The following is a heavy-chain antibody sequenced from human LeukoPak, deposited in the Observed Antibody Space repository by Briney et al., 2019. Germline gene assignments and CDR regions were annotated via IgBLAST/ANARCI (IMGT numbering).Heavy chain of an antibody. J-gene: IGHJ3*02. CDR3: ARARWELLGTTPHDAFDI. D-gene: IGHD1-26*01. V-gene: IGHV4-4*07. Sequence: MTSQTLSLTCTVSGGSISSYYWSWIRQPAGKGLEWIGRIYTSGSTNYNPSLKSRVTMSVDTSKNQFSLKLSSVTAADTAVYYCARARWELLGTTPHDAFDIWGQGTMVTVSS. CDR1: GGSISSYY. CDR2: IYTSGST.